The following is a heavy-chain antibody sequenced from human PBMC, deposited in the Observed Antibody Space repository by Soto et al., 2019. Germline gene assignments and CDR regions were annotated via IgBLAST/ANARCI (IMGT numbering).Heavy chain of an antibody. CDR2: ISGSGGST. CDR3: AKVGHSTPFDY. J-gene: IGHJ4*02. V-gene: IGHV3-23*01. Sequence: EVQLLESGGGLVQPGGSLRLSCAASGFAFSSYAMSWARQAPGKGLEWVSAISGSGGSTYYADSVRGRFTISRDNSKNTLYLQMNSLRAEDTAVYYCAKVGHSTPFDYWGQGTLVTVSS. CDR1: GFAFSSYA. D-gene: IGHD2-15*01.